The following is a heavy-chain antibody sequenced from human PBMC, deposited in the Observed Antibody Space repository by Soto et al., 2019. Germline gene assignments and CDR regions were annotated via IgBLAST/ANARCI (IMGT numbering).Heavy chain of an antibody. V-gene: IGHV4-61*01. D-gene: IGHD4-17*01. Sequence: SETLSLTCSVSGGSVSDKTYYWSWIRQPPGKRLEWIGYVYYSGTTNYNPSLKSRVTISVDLSKNRFSLRLSSVTTADTALYYCARTTAVPNTLRSRYFFDYWGQGTLVTVSA. J-gene: IGHJ4*02. CDR3: ARTTAVPNTLRSRYFFDY. CDR2: VYYSGTT. CDR1: GGSVSDKTYY.